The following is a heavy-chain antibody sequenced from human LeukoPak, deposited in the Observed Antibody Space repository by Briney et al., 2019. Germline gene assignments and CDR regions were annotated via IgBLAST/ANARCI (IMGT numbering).Heavy chain of an antibody. CDR3: ARTLRVPTYYYDSSGYPDAFDI. CDR2: IYTSGST. CDR1: GGSISSYY. J-gene: IGHJ3*02. V-gene: IGHV4-4*07. Sequence: PSETLSLTCTVSGGSISSYYWSWIRQPAGKGLEWIGRIYTSGSTNYNPSLKSRVTMSVDTSKNQFSLKLSSVTAADTAVYYCARTLRVPTYYYDSSGYPDAFDIWGQGTMVTVSS. D-gene: IGHD3-22*01.